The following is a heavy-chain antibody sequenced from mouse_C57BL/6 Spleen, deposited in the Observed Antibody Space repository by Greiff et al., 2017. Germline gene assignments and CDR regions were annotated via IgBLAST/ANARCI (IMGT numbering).Heavy chain of an antibody. CDR2: IDPENGDT. V-gene: IGHV14-4*01. D-gene: IGHD1-1*01. J-gene: IGHJ1*03. CDR1: GFNIKNDY. CDR3: TTAGDGSSSSGYFDV. Sequence: VQLQQSGAELVRPGASVKLSCTASGFNIKNDYMHWVKQRPEQGLEWIGWIDPENGDTEYASKFQGKATITADTSSNTAYLQLSSLTSEDTAVYYCTTAGDGSSSSGYFDVWGTGTTVTVSS.